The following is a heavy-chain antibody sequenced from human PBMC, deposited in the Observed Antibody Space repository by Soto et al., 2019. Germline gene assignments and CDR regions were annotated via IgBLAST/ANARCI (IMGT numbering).Heavy chain of an antibody. CDR3: ARVRGKKLRYFDWLPHYFDY. Sequence: PSETLSLTCTVSGGSISSGGYYWSWIRQHPGKGLEWIGYIYYSGSTYYNPSLKSRVTISVDTSKNQFSLKLSSVTAAETAVYYCARVRGKKLRYFDWLPHYFDYWGQGTLVTVSS. V-gene: IGHV4-31*02. J-gene: IGHJ4*02. CDR1: GGSISSGGYY. D-gene: IGHD3-9*01. CDR2: IYYSGST.